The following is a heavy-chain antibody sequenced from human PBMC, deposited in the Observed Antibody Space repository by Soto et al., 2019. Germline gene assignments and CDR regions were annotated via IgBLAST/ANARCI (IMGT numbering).Heavy chain of an antibody. CDR2: ISDTGGST. Sequence: HPGGSLRLSCAGSGFNFNNFAMHWVRQAPGTGLEYVSSISDTGGSTFHADSVKGRFIISRENSKGTLFLQMSSLRGEDTAVYYCVKGSRGEYYYYDNGVDGWGQWTKVTVSS. CDR1: GFNFNNFA. CDR3: VKGSRGEYYYYDNGVDG. J-gene: IGHJ6*02. V-gene: IGHV3-64D*06. D-gene: IGHD2-2*01.